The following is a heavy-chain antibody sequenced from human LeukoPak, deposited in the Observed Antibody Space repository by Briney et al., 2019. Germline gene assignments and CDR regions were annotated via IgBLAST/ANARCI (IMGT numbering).Heavy chain of an antibody. Sequence: RGSLRLSCAASGFTSSSYAMSWVRQAPGKGLEWVSAISGSGGSTYYADSVKGRFTLSRDNSKNTLYLPMNSLRAEDTAVYYCAKVPSGSYLTYFDYWGQGTLVTVSS. J-gene: IGHJ4*02. CDR1: GFTSSSYA. CDR2: ISGSGGST. D-gene: IGHD1-26*01. V-gene: IGHV3-23*01. CDR3: AKVPSGSYLTYFDY.